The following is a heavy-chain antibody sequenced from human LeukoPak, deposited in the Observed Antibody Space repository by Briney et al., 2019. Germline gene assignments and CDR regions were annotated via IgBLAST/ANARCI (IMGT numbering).Heavy chain of an antibody. CDR2: ISGSGGST. CDR1: GFTFRSYF. CDR3: AKDLQLLPMAY. V-gene: IGHV3-23*01. J-gene: IGHJ4*02. D-gene: IGHD2-2*01. Sequence: GGSLRLSCAASGFTFRSYFMHWVRQAPGKGLEWVSGISGSGGSTFYAVSVKGRFTISRDNSKNTLYLQMNSLRAEDTAVYYCAKDLQLLPMAYWGQGTLVTVSS.